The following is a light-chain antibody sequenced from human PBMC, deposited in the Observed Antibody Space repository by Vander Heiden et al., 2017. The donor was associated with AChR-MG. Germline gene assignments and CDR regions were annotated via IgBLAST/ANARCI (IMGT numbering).Light chain of an antibody. CDR1: QSDSYNS. V-gene: IGKV3-20*01. Sequence: EIVLTQSPGTLSLSPGERATLSCRASQSDSYNSLVWYQQKPGQAPRLLIYGASSRATGIPDRFSGNGSGTEFTLTVTRREPEDFAVYYCQRYGGSQVSIYGPGTKLEL. J-gene: IGKJ2*01. CDR3: QRYGGSQVSI. CDR2: GAS.